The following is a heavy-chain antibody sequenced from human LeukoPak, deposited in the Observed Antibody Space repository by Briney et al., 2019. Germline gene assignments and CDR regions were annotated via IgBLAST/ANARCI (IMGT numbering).Heavy chain of an antibody. J-gene: IGHJ4*02. CDR1: GFTFSSYS. V-gene: IGHV3-48*01. D-gene: IGHD3-10*01. CDR3: ARDHRDYYGSGSHDY. Sequence: GGSLRLSCAASGFTFSSYSMNWVRQAPGKGLEWVSYISSSSSTIYYADSVKGRFTISRDNAKNSLYLQMNSLRAEDTAVYYCARDHRDYYGSGSHDYWGQGTLVTVSS. CDR2: ISSSSSTI.